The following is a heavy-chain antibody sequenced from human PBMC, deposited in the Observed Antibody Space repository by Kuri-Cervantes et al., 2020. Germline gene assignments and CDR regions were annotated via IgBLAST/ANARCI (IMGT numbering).Heavy chain of an antibody. CDR2: INPNSGGT. D-gene: IGHD6-19*01. J-gene: IGHJ5*02. V-gene: IGHV1-2*04. CDR1: GYTFTSYG. Sequence: ASVKVSCKASGYTFTSYGISWVRQAPGQGLERMGWINPNSGGTNYAQKFQGWVTMTRDTSISTAYMELSRLRSDDTAVYYCAREGAVAGPGFDPWGQGTLVTVSS. CDR3: AREGAVAGPGFDP.